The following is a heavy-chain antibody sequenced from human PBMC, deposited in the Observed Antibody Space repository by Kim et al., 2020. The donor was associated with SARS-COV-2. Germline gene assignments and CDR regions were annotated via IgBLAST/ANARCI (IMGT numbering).Heavy chain of an antibody. J-gene: IGHJ6*02. Sequence: GGSLRLSCAASGFTFNIYGMHWVRQPPGKGLEWVAVIWYDENKKYYADSVKGRHTISRDESKNTVYLHMNSLRAEDSAVYYCVKDGRPDGDYEYLDVWGQGTTVTVSS. CDR3: VKDGRPDGDYEYLDV. D-gene: IGHD4-17*01. CDR1: GFTFNIYG. V-gene: IGHV3-33*03. CDR2: IWYDENKK.